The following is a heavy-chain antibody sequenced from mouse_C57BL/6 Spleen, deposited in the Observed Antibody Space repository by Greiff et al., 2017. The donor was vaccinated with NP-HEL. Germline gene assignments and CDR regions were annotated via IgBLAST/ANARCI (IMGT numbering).Heavy chain of an antibody. V-gene: IGHV1-50*01. CDR1: GYTFTSYW. CDR2: IDPSDSYT. CDR3: TGWRDYDSYYYAMDY. D-gene: IGHD2-4*01. J-gene: IGHJ4*01. Sequence: QVQLQQPGAELVKPGASVKLSCKASGYTFTSYWMQWVKQRPGQGLEWIGEIDPSDSYTNYNQKFKGKATLTVDTSSSTAYMQLSSLTSEDSAVYYCTGWRDYDSYYYAMDYWGQGTSVTVSS.